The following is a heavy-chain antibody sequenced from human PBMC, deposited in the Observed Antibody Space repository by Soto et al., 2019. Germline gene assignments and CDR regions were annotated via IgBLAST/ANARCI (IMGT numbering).Heavy chain of an antibody. D-gene: IGHD3-3*01. CDR3: AREPAVSGYYSLPYYYGIDV. V-gene: IGHV4-30-2*05. Sequence: PSETLSLTCAVSGGFISSGDSSWSWIRQPPGRGLEWIGHIYYSGSTYYNPSLKSRVTISVDTSKNQFSLKLSSVTAADTAVYYCAREPAVSGYYSLPYYYGIDVWGQGTTVTVSS. CDR1: GGFISSGDSS. J-gene: IGHJ6*02. CDR2: IYYSGST.